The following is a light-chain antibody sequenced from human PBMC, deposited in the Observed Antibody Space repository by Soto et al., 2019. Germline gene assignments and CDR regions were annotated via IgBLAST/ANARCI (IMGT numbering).Light chain of an antibody. CDR2: SNN. J-gene: IGLJ1*01. Sequence: QAVVTQPPSASGTPGQRVTISCSGSSSNIGSNTVNWYQQLPGTAPKLLIHSNNQRPSGVPDRFSGSKSGTSASLASSGLQSEDEADYYCAAWDDSLNGYVFGTGTKLTVL. V-gene: IGLV1-44*01. CDR3: AAWDDSLNGYV. CDR1: SSNIGSNT.